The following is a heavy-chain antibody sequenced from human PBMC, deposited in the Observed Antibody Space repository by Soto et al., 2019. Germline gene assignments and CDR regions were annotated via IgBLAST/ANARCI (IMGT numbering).Heavy chain of an antibody. J-gene: IGHJ6*02. Sequence: EASVKVSCKASGYTFTGYYMHWVRQAPGQGLEWMGWINPNSGGTNYAQKFQGWVTMTRDTSISTAYMELSGLRSEDTAVYYCGRDMGYSGFDYTQGYYYGMDVCGQXSTVTVS. CDR1: GYTFTGYY. V-gene: IGHV1-2*04. CDR3: GRDMGYSGFDYTQGYYYGMDV. D-gene: IGHD5-12*01. CDR2: INPNSGGT.